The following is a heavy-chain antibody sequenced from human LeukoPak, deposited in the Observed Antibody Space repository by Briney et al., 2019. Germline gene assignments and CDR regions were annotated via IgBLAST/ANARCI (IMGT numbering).Heavy chain of an antibody. D-gene: IGHD2-2*01. CDR1: GGSISSYY. CDR3: AREENAVFDY. Sequence: PSETLSLTCTVSGGSISSYYWSWIRQPPGKGLEWIGYIYYSGGTNYNPSLKSRVTISVDTSKNQLSLKLSSVTAADTAVYYCAREENAVFDYWGQGTLVTVSS. CDR2: IYYSGGT. V-gene: IGHV4-59*01. J-gene: IGHJ4*02.